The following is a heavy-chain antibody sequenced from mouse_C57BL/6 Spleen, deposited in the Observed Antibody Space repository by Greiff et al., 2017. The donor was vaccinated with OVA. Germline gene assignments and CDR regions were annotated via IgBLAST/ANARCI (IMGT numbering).Heavy chain of an antibody. J-gene: IGHJ2*01. D-gene: IGHD1-1*01. CDR1: GYAFSSSW. Sequence: VKLMESGPELVKPGASVKISCKASGYAFSSSWMNWVKQRPGKGLEWIGRIYPGDGDTNYNGKFKGKATLTADKSSSTAYMQLSSLTSADSAVYFCARDYGSSSVDYWGQGTTLTVSS. CDR3: ARDYGSSSVDY. CDR2: IYPGDGDT. V-gene: IGHV1-82*01.